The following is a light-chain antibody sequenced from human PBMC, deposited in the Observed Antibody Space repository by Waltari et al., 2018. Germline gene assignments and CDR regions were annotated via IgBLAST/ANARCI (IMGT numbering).Light chain of an antibody. CDR3: QRYGTSPPWT. V-gene: IGKV3-20*01. CDR2: GAS. Sequence: EIVLTQSPGTLSLSPGESATLSCRASQRITASYLAWYQQKPGQAPRLLIYGASSRATGIPDRFSGSGSGTEFTLTISRLEPEDFAVYYCQRYGTSPPWTFGQGTRVE. J-gene: IGKJ1*01. CDR1: QRITASY.